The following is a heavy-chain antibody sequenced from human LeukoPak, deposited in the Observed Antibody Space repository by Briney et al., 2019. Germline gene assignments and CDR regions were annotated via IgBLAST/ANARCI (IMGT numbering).Heavy chain of an antibody. Sequence: PGGSLRLSCAASGFTFNNYGMHWVRQAPGKGLEWVTFIRYDGNNKYYADSVKGRFTISRDNSKNTLYLQMNSLRAEDTAVYYCARAGAAAGTHFDYWGQGTLVTVSS. D-gene: IGHD6-13*01. CDR2: IRYDGNNK. J-gene: IGHJ4*02. CDR1: GFTFNNYG. V-gene: IGHV3-30*02. CDR3: ARAGAAAGTHFDY.